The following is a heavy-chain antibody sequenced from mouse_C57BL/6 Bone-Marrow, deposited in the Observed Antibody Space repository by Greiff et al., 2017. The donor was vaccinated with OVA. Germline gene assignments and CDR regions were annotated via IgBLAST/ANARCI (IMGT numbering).Heavy chain of an antibody. V-gene: IGHV1-52*01. J-gene: IGHJ1*03. CDR3: AREGNWYFDV. CDR2: IYPSDSET. CDR1: CYTFTSYW. Sequence: QVQLQQPGAELVRPGSSVQLSCKASCYTFTSYWMHWVKQRPIQGLEWIGNIYPSDSETHYNQKFKDKATLTVDKSSSTAYMQPSSLTSEDSAVYYCAREGNWYFDVWGTGTTVTVSS.